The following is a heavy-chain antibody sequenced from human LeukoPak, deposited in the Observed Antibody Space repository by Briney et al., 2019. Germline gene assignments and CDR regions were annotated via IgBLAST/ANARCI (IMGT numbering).Heavy chain of an antibody. CDR3: ARSAVVPAAILVYYYYGMDV. CDR2: IIPIFGTA. J-gene: IGHJ6*02. Sequence: SVKVSCKASGGTFSSYAISWVRQAPGQGLEWMGGIIPIFGTANYAQKFQGRVTITADKSTSTAYMELSSLRSEDTAVYYCARSAVVPAAILVYYYYGMDVWGQGTTVTVSS. D-gene: IGHD2-2*02. V-gene: IGHV1-69*06. CDR1: GGTFSSYA.